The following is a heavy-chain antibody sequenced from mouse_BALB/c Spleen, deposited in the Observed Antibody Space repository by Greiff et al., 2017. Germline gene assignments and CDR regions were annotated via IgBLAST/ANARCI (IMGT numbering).Heavy chain of an antibody. CDR2: IRNKANGYTT. CDR1: GFTFTDYY. V-gene: IGHV7-3*02. CDR3: ARDPYGNYPFAY. Sequence: EVQGVESGGGLVQPGGSLRLSCATSGFTFTDYYMSWVRQPPGKALGWLGFIRNKANGYTTEYSASVKGRFTISRDNSQSILYLQMNTLRAEDSATYYCARDPYGNYPFAYWGQGTLVTVSA. J-gene: IGHJ3*01. D-gene: IGHD2-1*01.